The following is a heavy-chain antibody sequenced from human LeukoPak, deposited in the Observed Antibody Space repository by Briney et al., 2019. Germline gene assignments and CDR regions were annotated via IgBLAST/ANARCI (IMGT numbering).Heavy chain of an antibody. CDR3: ARDGGLGYCSGGSCGIEY. Sequence: SETLSLTCTVSGGSISTYYWNWIRQPPGKGLEWIGYIYYSGSTNYNPSLKSRVTISVDTSKNQFSLKLSSVTAADTAVYYCARDGGLGYCSGGSCGIEYWGQGTLVTVSS. D-gene: IGHD2-15*01. CDR1: GGSISTYY. J-gene: IGHJ4*02. CDR2: IYYSGST. V-gene: IGHV4-59*01.